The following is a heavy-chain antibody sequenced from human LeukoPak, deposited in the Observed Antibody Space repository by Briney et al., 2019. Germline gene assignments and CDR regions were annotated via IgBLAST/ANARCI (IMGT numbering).Heavy chain of an antibody. Sequence: GGSLRLSCAASGFTVSSNYMSWVRQAPGKGLEWVSVIYSGGSTYYADSVKGRFTISRDNSKNTLYLQMNSLRAEDTAVYYCAREEPVVMEGGAFDIWGQGTMVTVSS. J-gene: IGHJ3*02. D-gene: IGHD2-21*01. V-gene: IGHV3-66*02. CDR1: GFTVSSNY. CDR3: AREEPVVMEGGAFDI. CDR2: IYSGGST.